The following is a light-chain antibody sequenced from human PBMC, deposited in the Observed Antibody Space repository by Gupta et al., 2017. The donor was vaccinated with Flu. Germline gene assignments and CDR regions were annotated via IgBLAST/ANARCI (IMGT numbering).Light chain of an antibody. CDR3: QTWGTGIRV. V-gene: IGLV4-69*01. Sequence: LVLTQSPSASASLGASVKLTCTLGSGHSSYAIAWHQQQPEKGPRYLMKLNSDGSHSKGDGIPDRFSGSSSGAERYLTISSLQSEDEADYYCQTWGTGIRVFGGGTKLTVL. CDR1: SGHSSYA. J-gene: IGLJ3*02. CDR2: LNSDGSH.